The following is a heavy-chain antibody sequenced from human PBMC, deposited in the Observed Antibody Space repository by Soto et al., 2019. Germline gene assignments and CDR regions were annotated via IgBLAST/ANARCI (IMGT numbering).Heavy chain of an antibody. CDR3: ARQSLDCSGGSCYTYYFDY. CDR2: IYYTGST. CDR1: CGSINNYY. Sequence: SDTLSLTCTVHCGSINNYYWRWIGQPPGKGLEWIAYIYYTGSTNYNPSLKSRVTISVDTSKNQFSLKLSSVTAADTAVYYCARQSLDCSGGSCYTYYFDYWGQGTLVTVS. D-gene: IGHD2-15*01. J-gene: IGHJ4*02. V-gene: IGHV4-59*08.